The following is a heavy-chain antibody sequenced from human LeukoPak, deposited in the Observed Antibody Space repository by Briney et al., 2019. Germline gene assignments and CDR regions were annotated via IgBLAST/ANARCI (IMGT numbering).Heavy chain of an antibody. Sequence: SETLSLTCTVSGGSITSDYWSWIRQPPGKGLEWIGYVYYTGDTRYRSSLESRVTISVDTSKTHLSLKMTSVTAADTGVYFCARWANFRGMEPHYLGLWGQGTLVTVSS. J-gene: IGHJ4*02. V-gene: IGHV4-59*01. CDR3: ARWANFRGMEPHYLGL. CDR2: VYYTGDT. D-gene: IGHD1-26*01. CDR1: GGSITSDY.